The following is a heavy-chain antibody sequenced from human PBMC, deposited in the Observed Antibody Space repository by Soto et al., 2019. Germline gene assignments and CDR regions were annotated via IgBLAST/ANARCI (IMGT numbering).Heavy chain of an antibody. D-gene: IGHD6-13*01. J-gene: IGHJ6*02. CDR1: GFTFSDYY. CDR2: ISSSGSTI. V-gene: IGHV3-11*01. Sequence: PGGSLRLSCAASGFTFSDYYMSWIRQAPGKGLEWVSYISSSGSTIYYADSVKGRFTISRDNAKNSLYLQMNSLRAEDTAVYYCARDNPAAAGTGYYYGMDVWGQGTTVTVSS. CDR3: ARDNPAAAGTGYYYGMDV.